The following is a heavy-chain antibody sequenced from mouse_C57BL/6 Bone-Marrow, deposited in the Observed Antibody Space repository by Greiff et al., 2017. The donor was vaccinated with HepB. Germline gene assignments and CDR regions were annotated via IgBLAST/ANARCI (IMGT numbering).Heavy chain of an antibody. CDR3: TRWGTVVATDDYAMDY. Sequence: QVQLQQSGAELVRPGASVTLSCKASGYTFTDYEMHWVKQTPVHGLEWIGAIDPETGGTAYNQKFKGKAILTADKSSSTAYMELRSLTSEDSAVYYCTRWGTVVATDDYAMDYWGEGTSVTVSS. V-gene: IGHV1-15*01. CDR2: IDPETGGT. J-gene: IGHJ4*01. CDR1: GYTFTDYE. D-gene: IGHD1-1*01.